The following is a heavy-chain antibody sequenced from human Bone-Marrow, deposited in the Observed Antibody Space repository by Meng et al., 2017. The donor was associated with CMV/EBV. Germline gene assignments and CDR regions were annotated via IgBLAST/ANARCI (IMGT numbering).Heavy chain of an antibody. CDR1: GFTFMSYA. CDR2: VSYDGKNK. D-gene: IGHD1-26*01. CDR3: ARMVGATYYFDY. J-gene: IGHJ4*02. V-gene: IGHV3-30*04. Sequence: GGSLRLSCAASGFTFMSYAMHWVRQTPGKGLEWVAVVSYDGKNKYYADSVKGRFTISRDNSKSTLYLQMNSLRAEDTAVYYCARMVGATYYFDYWGQGTLVTVSS.